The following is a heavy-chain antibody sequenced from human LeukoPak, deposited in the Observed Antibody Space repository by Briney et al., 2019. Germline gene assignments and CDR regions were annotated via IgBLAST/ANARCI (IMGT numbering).Heavy chain of an antibody. Sequence: GGSLRLSCAASGFTFSSYWMTWVRQAPGKGLEWVANIKQDGSEKYYVDSVRGRFAISRDNAQNSLSLQMNILRPQDTAVYYCARAYCRSTNCCNPSWGQGTLVTVSS. J-gene: IGHJ5*02. D-gene: IGHD2-2*01. CDR1: GFTFSSYW. CDR2: IKQDGSEK. CDR3: ARAYCRSTNCCNPS. V-gene: IGHV3-7*01.